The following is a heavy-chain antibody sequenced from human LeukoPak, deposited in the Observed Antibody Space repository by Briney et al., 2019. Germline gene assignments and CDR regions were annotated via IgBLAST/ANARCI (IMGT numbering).Heavy chain of an antibody. Sequence: ASVKVSCKASGGTFSSYAISLVRQAPGQGLEWMGGIIPIFGTANYAQKFQGRVTITTDESTSTAYMELSSLRSEDTALYYCARGGDIVATINPFDYWGQGTLVTVSS. CDR1: GGTFSSYA. CDR2: IIPIFGTA. CDR3: ARGGDIVATINPFDY. J-gene: IGHJ4*02. D-gene: IGHD5-12*01. V-gene: IGHV1-69*05.